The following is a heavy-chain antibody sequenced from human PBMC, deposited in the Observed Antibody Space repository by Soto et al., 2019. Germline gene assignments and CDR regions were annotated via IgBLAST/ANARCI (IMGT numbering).Heavy chain of an antibody. J-gene: IGHJ4*02. Sequence: EVQLLQSGGGLVQPGGSLRLSCAASGFTFSTYGMSWVRQAPGKGLEWVSSIGGSVGSTYYADSVKGRFTISRDNSKNTLFVQMNSMRAEDTAVYYCAKREIAAAGSRFFDYWGQGSLVTVAS. V-gene: IGHV3-23*01. CDR1: GFTFSTYG. D-gene: IGHD6-13*01. CDR3: AKREIAAAGSRFFDY. CDR2: IGGSVGST.